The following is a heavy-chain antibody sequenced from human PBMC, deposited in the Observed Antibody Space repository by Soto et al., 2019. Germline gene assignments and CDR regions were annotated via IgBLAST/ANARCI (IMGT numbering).Heavy chain of an antibody. CDR3: ARAQFSDILTADDYGMDV. J-gene: IGHJ6*02. V-gene: IGHV1-69*13. D-gene: IGHD3-9*01. Sequence: GASVTVSCKASVGNFRSEAISWVRQAPGHGLEWMGRIIPMFSTPHYAQKFQGRVTIIADESTTTVNMEMRGLTYEDTAVYYCARAQFSDILTADDYGMDVWGQGTSVTVSS. CDR2: IIPMFSTP. CDR1: VGNFRSEA.